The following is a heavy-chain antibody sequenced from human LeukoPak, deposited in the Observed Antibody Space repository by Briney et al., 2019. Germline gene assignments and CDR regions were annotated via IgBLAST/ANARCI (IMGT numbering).Heavy chain of an antibody. CDR3: ARDQPRIAAAADAFDI. V-gene: IGHV1-2*02. CDR2: INPNSGGT. Sequence: ASVKVSCKASGYTFTGYYMHWVRQAPGQGLEWMGWINPNSGGTNYAQKFQGRVTMTRDTSISTAYTELSRLRSDDTAVYYCARDQPRIAAAADAFDIWGQGTMVTVSS. J-gene: IGHJ3*02. D-gene: IGHD6-13*01. CDR1: GYTFTGYY.